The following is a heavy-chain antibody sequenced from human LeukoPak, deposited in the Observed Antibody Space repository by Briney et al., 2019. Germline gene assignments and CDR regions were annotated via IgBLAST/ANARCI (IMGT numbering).Heavy chain of an antibody. D-gene: IGHD3-16*01. CDR2: ISSGSTTI. J-gene: IGHJ4*02. Sequence: GGSLRLSCAASGFTFSDYGMNWVRQAPGKGLEWVSYISSGSTTIYYADSVKGRFTISRDNAKNSLYLQMNSLRAEDTAVYYCAKDLGQLTTPFVWGQGPLVTVSS. V-gene: IGHV3-48*01. CDR3: AKDLGQLTTPFV. CDR1: GFTFSDYG.